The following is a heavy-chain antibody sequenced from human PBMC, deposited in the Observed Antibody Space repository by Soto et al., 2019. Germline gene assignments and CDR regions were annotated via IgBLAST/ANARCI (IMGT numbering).Heavy chain of an antibody. V-gene: IGHV3-33*01. J-gene: IGHJ4*02. CDR1: GCTFGSNG. CDR2: IWYDGSNE. Sequence: QVQLVESGGGGVQPGRSLRLSCAASGCTFGSNGMHWVRQAPGKGLEWVAVIWYDGSNEYYADSVKGRFTISRDNSKNTLYLQMNSLRAEDTAVYYCVRDRGSSWFGPIDYWGQGTLVTVSS. CDR3: VRDRGSSWFGPIDY. D-gene: IGHD6-13*01.